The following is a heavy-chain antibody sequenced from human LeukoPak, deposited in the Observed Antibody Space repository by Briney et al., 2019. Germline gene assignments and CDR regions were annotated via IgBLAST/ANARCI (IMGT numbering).Heavy chain of an antibody. CDR2: ISSSSSSI. V-gene: IGHV3-48*01. CDR3: ARALGEVVPAAIGY. CDR1: GFTFTTYS. J-gene: IGHJ4*02. D-gene: IGHD2-2*02. Sequence: GGSLTLSCAASGFTFTTYSMNWVRQAPGKGLEWVSYISSSSSSIYYADSVKGRFTISRGNARNSLYLQMNSLRAEDTAVYYCARALGEVVPAAIGYWGQGTLVTVSS.